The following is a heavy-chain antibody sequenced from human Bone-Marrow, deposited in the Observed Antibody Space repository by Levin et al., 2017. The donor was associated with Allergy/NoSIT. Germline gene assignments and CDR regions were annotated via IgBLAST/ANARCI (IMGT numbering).Heavy chain of an antibody. CDR3: ARGPRIANARGWLDA. V-gene: IGHV3-66*01. J-gene: IGHJ5*01. CDR2: IYSGDRT. CDR1: GFIVNDYY. Sequence: GESLKISCEVSGFIVNDYYMKWVRQAPGRGPECVSVIYSGDRTFYSDSVKGRLTISRENSNNTLYLQMNSLRVEDSAIYYCARGPRIANARGWLDAWGHGTLVTVTS.